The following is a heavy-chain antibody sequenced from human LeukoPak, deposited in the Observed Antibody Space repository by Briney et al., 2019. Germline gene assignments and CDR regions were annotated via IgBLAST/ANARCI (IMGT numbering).Heavy chain of an antibody. CDR3: VKDRGPTMIGTKLQH. CDR1: GFTFSSYA. V-gene: IGHV3-64D*06. Sequence: GGTLRLSCSASGFTFSSYAMHWVRQAPAKGLEYVSAISSNGGSTYYADSVKGRFTISRDNSKNTLYLQMSSLRAEDTAVYYCVKDRGPTMIGTKLQHWGQGTLVTVSS. D-gene: IGHD3-22*01. J-gene: IGHJ1*01. CDR2: ISSNGGST.